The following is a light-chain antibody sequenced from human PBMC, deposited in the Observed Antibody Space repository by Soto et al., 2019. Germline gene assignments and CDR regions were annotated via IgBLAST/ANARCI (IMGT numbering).Light chain of an antibody. CDR1: QSISSW. CDR2: DAS. J-gene: IGKJ1*01. CDR3: QQYNSYSLK. Sequence: DIQMTQSPSTLSASVGDRVTITCRASQSISSWLAWYQQKPGKAPKLLIYDASSLESGVPSRFSGSGSGTEFTLTISSLRPDDFATYYCQQYNSYSLKFGQGTKVDIK. V-gene: IGKV1-5*01.